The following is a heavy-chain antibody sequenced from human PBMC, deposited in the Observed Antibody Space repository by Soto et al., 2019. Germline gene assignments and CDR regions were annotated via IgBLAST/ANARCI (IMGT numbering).Heavy chain of an antibody. CDR3: AKGFIVVVTVIRPDDAFDV. J-gene: IGHJ3*01. CDR1: GFTFGNVG. Sequence: EVQLLESGGGLVQPGGSLRLSCAASGFTFGNVGMNWVRQAPGKGLEWVSGISGGGGSTYYADSVKGRFAISRDPSKNTIFLEMNSLRAEDTADYYCAKGFIVVVTVIRPDDAFDVWGQGTLVTVSS. V-gene: IGHV3-23*01. D-gene: IGHD2-21*02. CDR2: ISGGGGST.